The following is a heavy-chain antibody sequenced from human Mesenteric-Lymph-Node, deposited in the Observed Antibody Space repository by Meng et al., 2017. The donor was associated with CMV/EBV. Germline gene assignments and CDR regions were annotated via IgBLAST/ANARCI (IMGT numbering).Heavy chain of an antibody. CDR1: SGTFSSYA. CDR2: IIPSLGIA. D-gene: IGHD6-19*01. J-gene: IGHJ4*02. V-gene: IGHV1-69*10. Sequence: SVKVSCKASSGTFSSYAISWLRQAPAQGREWMGGIIPSLGIASYAQKFQGRVTITADKSTSTAYMELSSLRSEDTAVYYCARDPNRLAVPGGYFDHWGQGTLVTVSS. CDR3: ARDPNRLAVPGGYFDH.